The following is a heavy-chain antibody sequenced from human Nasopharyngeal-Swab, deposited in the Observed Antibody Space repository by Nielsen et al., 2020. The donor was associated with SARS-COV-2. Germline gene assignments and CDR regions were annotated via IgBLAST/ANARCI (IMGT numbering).Heavy chain of an antibody. D-gene: IGHD5-18*01. CDR1: GFTFENYA. Sequence: GGSLRPSCAASGFTFENYAMHWVRQPPGKGLEWVSGITWNSGNKGYAESVQGRFTISRDNARNSLYLQMNSLRAEDTALYYCAKARRTDTYGFESFDYWGQGTLVTVSS. V-gene: IGHV3-9*01. J-gene: IGHJ4*02. CDR3: AKARRTDTYGFESFDY. CDR2: ITWNSGNK.